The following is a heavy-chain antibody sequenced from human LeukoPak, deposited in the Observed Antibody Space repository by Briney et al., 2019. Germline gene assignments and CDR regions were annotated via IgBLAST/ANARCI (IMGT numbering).Heavy chain of an antibody. V-gene: IGHV3-21*01. CDR2: ISSSSTYI. CDR1: GFSFSRFS. Sequence: GGSLRLSCAASGFSFSRFSMAWVRQAPGKGLEWVSSISSSSTYIYYADSVKGRFTISRDNAKNSLYLQMNSLRVEDTAVYYCVRGRYGDFEIDYWGQGTLVTVSS. D-gene: IGHD4-17*01. J-gene: IGHJ4*02. CDR3: VRGRYGDFEIDY.